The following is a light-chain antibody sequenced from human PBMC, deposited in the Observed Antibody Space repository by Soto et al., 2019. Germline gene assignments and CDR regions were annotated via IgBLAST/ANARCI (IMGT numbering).Light chain of an antibody. V-gene: IGKV1-5*03. J-gene: IGKJ4*01. CDR1: QSIDNW. Sequence: DIQMTQSPSTLSASIGDRVTITCRASQSIDNWLAWYQQKPGKAPKLLIYKTSNLESGVPSRFSGSGSGTEFSLTISSPQPDDFATYYCQQYKSFSLTFAGGTKVDIK. CDR3: QQYKSFSLT. CDR2: KTS.